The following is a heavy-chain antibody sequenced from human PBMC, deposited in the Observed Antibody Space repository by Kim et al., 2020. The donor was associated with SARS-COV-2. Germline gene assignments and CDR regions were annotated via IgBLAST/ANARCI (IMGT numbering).Heavy chain of an antibody. Sequence: SETLSLTCSVSDDSISTTSYYWGWIRQSPGKGLEWIGSIYYSGSTFYNPSLKSRVTISVDTSKNQFSLRLSSVTATDTAVYYCARQVRGVIITYYYY. J-gene: IGHJ6*03. V-gene: IGHV4-39*01. CDR1: DDSISTTSYY. CDR3: ARQVRGVIITYYYY. CDR2: IYYSGST. D-gene: IGHD3-10*01.